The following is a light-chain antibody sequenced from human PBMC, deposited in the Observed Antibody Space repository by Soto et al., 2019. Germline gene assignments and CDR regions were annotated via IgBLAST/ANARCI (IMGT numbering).Light chain of an antibody. V-gene: IGKV1-5*01. J-gene: IGKJ1*01. Sequence: DIKMAQSASSLYVSVGDRVTITFRASQSISSWLAWYQQKPGKAPKLLISDASSLESGVPSRFSGSGSGAEFTVTICRLHRYDVVPYYGQPYSGYWTFGEGTKVDIK. CDR1: QSISSW. CDR3: QPYSGYWT. CDR2: DAS.